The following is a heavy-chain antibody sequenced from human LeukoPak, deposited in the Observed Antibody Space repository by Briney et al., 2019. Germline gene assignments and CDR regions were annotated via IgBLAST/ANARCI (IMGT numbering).Heavy chain of an antibody. J-gene: IGHJ5*02. CDR2: IYYSGST. D-gene: IGHD3-10*01. CDR3: ARLWFGEFNWFDP. V-gene: IGHV4-39*01. CDR1: GGSISSSSYY. Sequence: PSGTLSLTCTVSGGSISSSSYYWGWIRQPPGKGLEWIGSIYYSGSTYYNPSLKSRVTISVDTSKNQFSLKLSSVTAADTAVYYCARLWFGEFNWFDPWGQGTLVTVSS.